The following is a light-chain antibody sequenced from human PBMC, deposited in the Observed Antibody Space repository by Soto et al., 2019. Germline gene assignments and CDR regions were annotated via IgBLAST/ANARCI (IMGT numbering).Light chain of an antibody. CDR1: SGSIASNY. Sequence: NFLLTQPHSVSESPGKTVTLSCTRSSGSIASNYVQWYQQRPGSAPTTVIYEDNQRPSGVPDRFSGSSDSSSNSASLTISGLKTEDEANYYCPSYDSRKEVFGGGTKLTVL. J-gene: IGLJ3*02. CDR2: EDN. V-gene: IGLV6-57*03. CDR3: PSYDSRKEV.